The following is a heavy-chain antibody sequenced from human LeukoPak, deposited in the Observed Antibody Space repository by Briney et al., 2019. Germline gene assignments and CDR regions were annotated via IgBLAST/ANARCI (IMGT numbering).Heavy chain of an antibody. CDR1: GESISGFY. V-gene: IGHV4-59*01. CDR2: IYYSGST. CDR3: ARIRGPHYDFWSGYPGTYYFDY. Sequence: SETLSLTCTVSGESISGFYWTWIRQPPGKGLEWIGYIYYSGSTNYNPSLKSRVTISVDTSKNQFSLKLSSVTAADTAVYYCARIRGPHYDFWSGYPGTYYFDYWGQGTLVTVSS. D-gene: IGHD3-3*01. J-gene: IGHJ4*02.